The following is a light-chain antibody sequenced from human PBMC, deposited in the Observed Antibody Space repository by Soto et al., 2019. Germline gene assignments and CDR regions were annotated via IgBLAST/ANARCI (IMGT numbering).Light chain of an antibody. CDR3: AAWDDSLNGLV. CDR1: SSNIGINT. Sequence: QAVVTQPPSASGTPGQRVTISCSGSSSNIGINTVNWYQQLPGTAPKLLIYSNNQRPSGVPDRFSGSRSGTSASLAISGLQSEDEADYYCAAWDDSLNGLVFGGGTKVTVL. J-gene: IGLJ2*01. V-gene: IGLV1-44*01. CDR2: SNN.